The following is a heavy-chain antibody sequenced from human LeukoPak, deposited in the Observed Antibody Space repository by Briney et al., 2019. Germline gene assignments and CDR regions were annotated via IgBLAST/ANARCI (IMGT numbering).Heavy chain of an antibody. V-gene: IGHV3-23*01. CDR3: AKALPRYYYDSSGYAADY. CDR1: GFTFSSYA. J-gene: IGHJ4*02. D-gene: IGHD3-22*01. CDR2: ISGSGGST. Sequence: GGSLRLSCAASGFTFSSYAMSWVRQAPGKGLEWVSAISGSGGSTYYADSVKGRFTISRDNSKNTLYLQMNSLRAEDTAVYYCAKALPRYYYDSSGYAADYWGQGTLVTVSS.